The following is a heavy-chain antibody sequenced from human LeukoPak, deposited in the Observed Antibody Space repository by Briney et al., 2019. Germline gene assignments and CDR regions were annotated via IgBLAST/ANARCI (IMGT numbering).Heavy chain of an antibody. CDR3: AVTWGACSSTSCYIDYYYYGMDV. CDR1: RYTFTGYY. CDR2: INPNRGGT. V-gene: IGHV1-2*02. Sequence: ASVKVSCKPSRYTFTGYYMHWVRQAPGQRLEWMGWINPNRGGTNYAQKFQGRVTMTRDTSISTAYMELRRLRSDDTAVYYCAVTWGACSSTSCYIDYYYYGMDVWGQGTTVTVSS. D-gene: IGHD2-2*02. J-gene: IGHJ6*02.